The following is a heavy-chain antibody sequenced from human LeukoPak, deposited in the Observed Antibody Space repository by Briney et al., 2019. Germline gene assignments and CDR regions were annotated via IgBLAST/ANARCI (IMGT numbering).Heavy chain of an antibody. J-gene: IGHJ4*02. V-gene: IGHV3-23*01. D-gene: IGHD2-15*01. CDR2: ISCSGCST. CDR1: AFTFSSSA. Sequence: GGSLRLACPASAFTFSSSAMSSVRQAPGKGLGWVSSISCSGCSTYYAYSVNGQFTISRDNSKNKLYLQMNSLRAVDTAVYDCAKGGCSGGSSYYPYYFDYWGQGTLVTVSS. CDR3: AKGGCSGGSSYYPYYFDY.